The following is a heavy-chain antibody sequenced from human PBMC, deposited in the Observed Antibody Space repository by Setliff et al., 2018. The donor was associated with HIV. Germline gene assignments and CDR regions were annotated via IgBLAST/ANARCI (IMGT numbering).Heavy chain of an antibody. D-gene: IGHD7-27*01. CDR2: DNPDNVVL. J-gene: IGHJ3*02. Sequence: GASVKVSCKASGYNFTGYHIHWVRQAPGQGLEWMGWDNPDNVVLKSAQKFQGRVTMTRDMSINTAYMELSSLKSDDTAVYYCASPSFWGSGARNIDAFDMWGQGTLVTVSS. CDR1: GYNFTGYH. CDR3: ASPSFWGSGARNIDAFDM. V-gene: IGHV1-2*02.